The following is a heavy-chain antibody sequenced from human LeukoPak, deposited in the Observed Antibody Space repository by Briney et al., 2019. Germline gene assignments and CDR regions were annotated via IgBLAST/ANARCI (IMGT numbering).Heavy chain of an antibody. V-gene: IGHV3-7*01. J-gene: IGHJ4*02. Sequence: GGSLRLSCAASGFTFSSSGMHWVRQAPGMGLEWVASIKPDGSQRDYVDSVKGRFTISRDNAQNSLYLQMNSLRVEDTAVYYCARDDASSSFTYWGQGALVTVSS. CDR3: ARDDASSSFTY. CDR2: IKPDGSQR. CDR1: GFTFSSSG. D-gene: IGHD3-16*01.